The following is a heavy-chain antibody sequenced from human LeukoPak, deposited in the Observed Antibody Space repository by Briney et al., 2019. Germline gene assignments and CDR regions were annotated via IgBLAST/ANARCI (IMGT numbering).Heavy chain of an antibody. CDR2: TYYRSKWYN. J-gene: IGHJ3*02. D-gene: IGHD3-22*01. V-gene: IGHV6-1*01. CDR1: GDSVSSNSAA. CDR3: ARQTYYYDSSGYPSAFDI. Sequence: SQTLSLTCAISGDSVSSNSAAWNWIRQSPSRGLEWLGRTYYRSKWYNDYAVSVKSRITINPDTSKNQFSLQLNSVTPEDTAVYYCARQTYYYDSSGYPSAFDIWGQGTMVTVSS.